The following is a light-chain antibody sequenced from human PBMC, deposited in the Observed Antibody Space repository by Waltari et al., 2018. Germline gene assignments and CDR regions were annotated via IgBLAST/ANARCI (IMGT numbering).Light chain of an antibody. CDR1: QNVATF. CDR2: AAS. V-gene: IGKV1-39*01. Sequence: IQMTQYPSSLSASVGDRVTITCRASQNVATFLSWYQQKPGKAPILLIYAASTLQSGVPSRFSGSGSGTDFSLTITGLQPGDFATYYCLQTSTAPWAFGQGTKVEI. CDR3: LQTSTAPWA. J-gene: IGKJ1*01.